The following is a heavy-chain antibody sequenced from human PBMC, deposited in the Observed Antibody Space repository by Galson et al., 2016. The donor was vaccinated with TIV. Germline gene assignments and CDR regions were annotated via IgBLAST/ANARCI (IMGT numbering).Heavy chain of an antibody. CDR3: ARDPGYFVY. J-gene: IGHJ4*02. V-gene: IGHV1-3*01. D-gene: IGHD1-1*01. CDR2: INAGNGNT. Sequence: SVKVSCKASGYTFTNYIMHWVRQAPGQRLEWMGWINAGNGNTKYSQKFQGRVTITRDTSASTAYMELRSLRSGDTAVYYCARDPGYFVYWGQGTLVTVSS. CDR1: GYTFTNYI.